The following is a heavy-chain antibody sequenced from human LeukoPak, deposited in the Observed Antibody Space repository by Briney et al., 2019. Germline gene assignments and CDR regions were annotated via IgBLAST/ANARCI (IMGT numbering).Heavy chain of an antibody. Sequence: PGGSLRLSCAAFGSYAMGWVRQPPGKGLEWVSSISGSGDRTYYADSVKGRFTISRDNAENSLFLQMNSLRVEDTAFYYCARDGGTDWYDPWGQGTLVTVSS. CDR1: GSYA. CDR2: ISGSGDRT. V-gene: IGHV3-23*01. CDR3: ARDGGTDWYDP. D-gene: IGHD3-16*01. J-gene: IGHJ5*02.